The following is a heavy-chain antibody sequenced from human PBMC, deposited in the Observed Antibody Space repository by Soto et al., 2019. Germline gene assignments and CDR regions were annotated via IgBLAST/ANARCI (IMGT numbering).Heavy chain of an antibody. V-gene: IGHV4-31*03. CDR1: GSSISGDGYY. J-gene: IGHJ3*02. D-gene: IGHD1-7*01. CDR3: ARENYAADT. Sequence: SETLSLTCTVSGSSISGDGYYWSWIRQHPGKGLEWIGYIYYSGSTFYNPSLKSRITISVDTSKNQFSLRLSSVTAADTAVYYCARENYAADTWGQGTMVTVSS. CDR2: IYYSGST.